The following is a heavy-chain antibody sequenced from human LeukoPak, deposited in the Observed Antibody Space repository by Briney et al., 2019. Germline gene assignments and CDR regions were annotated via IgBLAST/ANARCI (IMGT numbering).Heavy chain of an antibody. CDR2: INHSGST. CDR1: GGSFSGYY. V-gene: IGHV4-34*01. D-gene: IGHD4-23*01. CDR3: ARGGGGNRRCDY. J-gene: IGHJ4*02. Sequence: SETLSLTCAVYGGSFSGYYWSWIRQPPGEGLEWIGEINHSGSTNYNPSLKSRVTISVDTSKNQFSLKLSSVTAADTAVYYCARGGGGNRRCDYWGQGTLVTVSS.